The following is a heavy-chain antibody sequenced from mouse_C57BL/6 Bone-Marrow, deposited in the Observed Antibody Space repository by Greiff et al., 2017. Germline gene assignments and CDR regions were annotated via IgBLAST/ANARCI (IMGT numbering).Heavy chain of an antibody. CDR1: GYTFTSYW. Sequence: QVQLQQPGAELVRPGTSVKLSCKASGYTFTSYWMHWVKQRPGQGLEWIGVIDPSDSYTNYNQKFKGKSTLTVDKSSSTAYMQLSSLTSEDSAVYYCARGYYYFDYWGQGTTLTVSS. V-gene: IGHV1-59*01. D-gene: IGHD2-3*01. CDR3: ARGYYYFDY. CDR2: IDPSDSYT. J-gene: IGHJ2*01.